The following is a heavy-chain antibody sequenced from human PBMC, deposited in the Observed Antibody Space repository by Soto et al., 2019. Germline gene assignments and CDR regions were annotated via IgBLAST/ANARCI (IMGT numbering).Heavy chain of an antibody. CDR3: AKSGIVVVITNFDY. D-gene: IGHD3-22*01. CDR2: ISGSGGST. V-gene: IGHV3-23*01. J-gene: IGHJ4*02. Sequence: GGSLRLSCAASGFTFSSYAMSWVRQAPGKGLEWVSAISGSGGSTYYADSVKGRFTISRDNSKNTLCLQMNSLRAEDTAVYYCAKSGIVVVITNFDYWGQGTLVTVSS. CDR1: GFTFSSYA.